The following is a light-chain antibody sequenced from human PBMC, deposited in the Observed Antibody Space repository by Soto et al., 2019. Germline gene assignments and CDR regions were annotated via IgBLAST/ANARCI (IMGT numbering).Light chain of an antibody. Sequence: QSVLTQPPSVSAAPGQKVTIYCSGSSSNIGSNSVSWYQQLPGTAPKLLIYEDNKRPSGIPDRFSGSKSGTSATLGITGLQTGDEADYYCGTWDSSLSAVFGGGTKLTVL. J-gene: IGLJ2*01. CDR2: EDN. CDR1: SSNIGSNS. V-gene: IGLV1-51*01. CDR3: GTWDSSLSAV.